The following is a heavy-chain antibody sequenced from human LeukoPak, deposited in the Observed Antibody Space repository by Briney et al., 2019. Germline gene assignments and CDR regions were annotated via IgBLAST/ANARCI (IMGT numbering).Heavy chain of an antibody. CDR3: ARETDDYRFVPTNSNFDY. CDR1: GGSISSGGYY. CDR2: IYYSGST. J-gene: IGHJ4*02. D-gene: IGHD4-11*01. Sequence: PSETLSLTCTVSGGSISSGGYYWSWIRQHPGKGLEWIGYIYYSGSTYYNPSLKSRVTISVDTSKNQFSLKLSSVTAADTAVYYCARETDDYRFVPTNSNFDYWGQGTLVTVSS. V-gene: IGHV4-31*03.